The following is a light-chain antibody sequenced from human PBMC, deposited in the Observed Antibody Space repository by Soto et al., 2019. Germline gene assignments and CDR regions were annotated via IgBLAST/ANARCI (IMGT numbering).Light chain of an antibody. V-gene: IGKV3-20*01. CDR1: QSVSSSY. CDR3: HQYGSSPPYT. J-gene: IGKJ2*01. CDR2: GAS. Sequence: EIVLTQSPGTLSLSPGERATLSCRASQSVSSSYLAWYQQKPGQSPRLRIYGASRRATSIPDRFSGSGSGTDFTHTISRLEPEDFAVYYCHQYGSSPPYTFGQATKLEIK.